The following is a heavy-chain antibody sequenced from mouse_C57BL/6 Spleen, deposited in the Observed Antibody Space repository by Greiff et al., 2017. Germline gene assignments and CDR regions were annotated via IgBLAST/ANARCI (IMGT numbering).Heavy chain of an antibody. CDR3: AQIYYDYDEGY. CDR1: GYAFSSSW. J-gene: IGHJ2*01. D-gene: IGHD2-4*01. Sequence: QVQLQQSGPELVKPGASVKISCEASGYAFSSSWMNWVKQRPGKGLEWIGRIYPGDGDTNYNGKFKGKATLTADKSSSTAYMQLSSLTSEDSAVYFCAQIYYDYDEGYWGQGTTLTVSS. V-gene: IGHV1-82*01. CDR2: IYPGDGDT.